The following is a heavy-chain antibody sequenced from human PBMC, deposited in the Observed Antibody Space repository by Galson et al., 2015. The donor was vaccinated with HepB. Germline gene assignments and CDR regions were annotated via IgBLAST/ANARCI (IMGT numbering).Heavy chain of an antibody. V-gene: IGHV3-30*04. Sequence: SLRLSCAASGFTFSSYAMHWVRQAPGKGLEWVAVISYDGSNKYYADSVKGRFTISRDNSKNTLYLQMNSLRAEDTAVYYCARRGVGFDPWGQGTLVTVSS. CDR1: GFTFSSYA. J-gene: IGHJ5*02. CDR2: ISYDGSNK. CDR3: ARRGVGFDP. D-gene: IGHD2-15*01.